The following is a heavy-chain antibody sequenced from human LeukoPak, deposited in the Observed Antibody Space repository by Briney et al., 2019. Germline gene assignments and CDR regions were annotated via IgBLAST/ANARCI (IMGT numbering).Heavy chain of an antibody. D-gene: IGHD1-14*01. V-gene: IGHV1-2*02. J-gene: IGHJ5*02. Sequence: ASVMVSCKASGYTFTSYDINWVRQATGQGLEWMGWMNPNSGGTNYAQKFQGRVTMTRDTSISTAYMELSRLRSDDTAVYYCARGGNRNWFDPWGQGTLVTVSS. CDR3: ARGGNRNWFDP. CDR1: GYTFTSYD. CDR2: MNPNSGGT.